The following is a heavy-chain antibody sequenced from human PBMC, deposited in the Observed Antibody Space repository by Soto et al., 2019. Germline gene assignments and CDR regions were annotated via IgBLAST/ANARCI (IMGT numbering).Heavy chain of an antibody. Sequence: GGSLRLSCAASGVTFSSYGMNGVRQAPDKGLEWVSTIGIGCDTYYADSVKGRFTISRDNSKNTLFLQMNILRAEDTALYFCAKDGTTAGIHYYGMDVWGQGTTVTVSS. CDR1: GVTFSSYG. J-gene: IGHJ6*02. V-gene: IGHV3-23*01. CDR2: IGIGCDT. CDR3: AKDGTTAGIHYYGMDV. D-gene: IGHD2-2*02.